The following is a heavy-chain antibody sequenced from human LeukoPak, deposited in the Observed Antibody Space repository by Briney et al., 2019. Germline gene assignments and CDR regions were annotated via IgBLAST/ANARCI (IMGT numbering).Heavy chain of an antibody. V-gene: IGHV4-39*07. J-gene: IGHJ4*02. Sequence: PSETLSLTCTVSGGSISSGGYYWSWIRQPPGKGLEWIGEINHSGSTNYNPSLKSRVTISVDTSKNQFSLKLSSVTAADTAVYYCARVQSRIAVAGSYYFDYWGQGTLVTVSS. CDR1: GGSISSGGYY. CDR3: ARVQSRIAVAGSYYFDY. CDR2: INHSGST. D-gene: IGHD6-19*01.